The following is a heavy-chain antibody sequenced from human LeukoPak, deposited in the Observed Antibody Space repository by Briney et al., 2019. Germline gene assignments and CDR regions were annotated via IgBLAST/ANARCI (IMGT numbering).Heavy chain of an antibody. D-gene: IGHD5-24*01. V-gene: IGHV1-2*02. CDR2: INPNSGAT. Sequence: ASVKVSCKASGYTFTGYYMHWVRQAPGQGLEWMGWINPNSGATDYAQKFQGRVTMTRDTSISTAYMELSRLRSDDRAVYYCARDREEDGYNWSYWGQGTLVTVSS. CDR1: GYTFTGYY. J-gene: IGHJ4*02. CDR3: ARDREEDGYNWSY.